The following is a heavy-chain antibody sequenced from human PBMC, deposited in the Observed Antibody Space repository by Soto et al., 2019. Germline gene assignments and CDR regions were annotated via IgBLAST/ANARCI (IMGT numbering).Heavy chain of an antibody. CDR2: SSTSNGDT. V-gene: IGHV1-18*01. CDR1: GYTFTSYG. J-gene: IGHJ4*02. Sequence: QVQLVQSGAEVKKPGALVKVSCKTSGYTFTSYGITWVRQAPGQGLEWMGWSSTSNGDTNYVQKFQGRVTMTTDTSTGTGYMELRSLTSDDTAVYYCARDYTFPDYWGQGTLVTVSS. CDR3: ARDYTFPDY. D-gene: IGHD3-3*02.